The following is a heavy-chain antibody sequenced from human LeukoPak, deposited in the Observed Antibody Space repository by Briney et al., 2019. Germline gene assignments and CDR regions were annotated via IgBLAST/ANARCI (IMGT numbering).Heavy chain of an antibody. J-gene: IGHJ4*02. CDR1: GFTFSNSW. D-gene: IGHD3-10*01. CDR3: ARGTALPGVDY. CDR2: INHDGSEK. V-gene: IGHV3-7*01. Sequence: GGSLRLSCAASGFTFSNSWMNWFRQAPGRLEWVANINHDGSEKNYVDSVEGRFTITRDSTKKSLYLQMNSLGAEDTAVYYCARGTALPGVDYWGQGTLVIVSS.